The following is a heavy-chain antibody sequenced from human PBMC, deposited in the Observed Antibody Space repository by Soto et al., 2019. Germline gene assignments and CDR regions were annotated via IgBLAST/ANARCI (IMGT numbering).Heavy chain of an antibody. V-gene: IGHV4-61*01. D-gene: IGHD2-15*01. Sequence: QVQLQESGPGLVKPSETLSLSCSVSGGSVSSGSHYWSWIRQPPGKGLEWIGFIYDSGSTHYNPSLKSRVTISLTTSKDQFSLKLSSVTAADTAGYYCAGRSGGGWFDPWGQGTLVTVSS. CDR2: IYDSGST. CDR1: GGSVSSGSHY. J-gene: IGHJ5*02. CDR3: AGRSGGGWFDP.